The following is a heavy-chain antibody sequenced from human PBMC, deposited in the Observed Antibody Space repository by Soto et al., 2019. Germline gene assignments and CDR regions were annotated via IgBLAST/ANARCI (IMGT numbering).Heavy chain of an antibody. CDR3: ARGVNGSGRKRGFAAFES. CDR2: IIPIFGTA. Sequence: SVKVSCKASGGTFSSYAISWVRQAPGQGLEWMGGIIPIFGTANYAQKFQGRVTITADESTSTAYMELSSLRSEDTAVYYCARGVNGSGRKRGFAAFESWGQGTMVT. V-gene: IGHV1-69*13. D-gene: IGHD3-10*01. CDR1: GGTFSSYA. J-gene: IGHJ3*02.